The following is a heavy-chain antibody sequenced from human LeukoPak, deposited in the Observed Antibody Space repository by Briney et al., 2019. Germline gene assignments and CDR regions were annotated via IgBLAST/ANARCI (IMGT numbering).Heavy chain of an antibody. CDR3: AKGRWNFDY. CDR2: IRGCGCSSGGST. Sequence: PGASLRLSCVASGCTLSSYGMSLLRQAPGNGLEGTSGIRGCGCSSGGSTYYAAPVTSRFTISIHNSKNTLYLQMNSLSAENTAVYYCAKGRWNFDYWGQGTLVTVSS. CDR1: GCTLSSYG. V-gene: IGHV3-23*01. D-gene: IGHD1-1*01. J-gene: IGHJ4*02.